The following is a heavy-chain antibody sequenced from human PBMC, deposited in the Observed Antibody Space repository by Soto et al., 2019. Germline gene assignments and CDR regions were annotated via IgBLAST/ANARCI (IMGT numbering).Heavy chain of an antibody. V-gene: IGHV3-15*07. Sequence: GGSLRLSCAASGFTFSNAWMNWVRQAPGKGLEWVGRIKSKTDGGTTDYAAPVKGRFTISRDDSKNTLYLQMNSLKTEDTAVYYCRAYCGGDCSGRVYYFDYWGQGTLVTVSS. D-gene: IGHD2-21*02. J-gene: IGHJ4*02. CDR3: RAYCGGDCSGRVYYFDY. CDR1: GFTFSNAW. CDR2: IKSKTDGGTT.